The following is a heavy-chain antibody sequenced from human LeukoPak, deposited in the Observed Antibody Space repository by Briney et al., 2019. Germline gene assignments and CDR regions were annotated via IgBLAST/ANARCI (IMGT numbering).Heavy chain of an antibody. CDR1: GFTLSSYA. J-gene: IGHJ6*03. CDR3: ARDPRRGRDWYYYMDV. V-gene: IGHV3-48*04. CDR2: ISCSSSVI. D-gene: IGHD5-24*01. Sequence: GGSLRLSCAASGFTLSSYAMNWVRQAPGKGLEWVSYISCSSSVIQYADSVKGRFTVSRDNAKKSLYLQLNSLRAEDTAVYYCARDPRRGRDWYYYMDVWGKGTTVTVSS.